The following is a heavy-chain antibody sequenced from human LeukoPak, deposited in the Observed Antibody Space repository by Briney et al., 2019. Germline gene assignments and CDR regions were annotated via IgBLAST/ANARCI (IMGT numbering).Heavy chain of an antibody. CDR1: GYTFTSYG. CDR3: ARDRGGSLDY. CDR2: ITAYNDNT. D-gene: IGHD1-26*01. Sequence: ASVKVSCKASGYTFTSYGISWVRQAPGQGLEWMGWITAYNDNTYYAQKLQGRVTMTTDTSTSTAYMELRSLRSDDTAAYYCARDRGGSLDYWGQGTLVTVSS. V-gene: IGHV1-18*01. J-gene: IGHJ4*02.